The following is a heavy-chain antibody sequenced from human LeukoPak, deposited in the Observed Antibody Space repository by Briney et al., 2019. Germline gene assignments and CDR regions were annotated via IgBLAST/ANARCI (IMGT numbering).Heavy chain of an antibody. CDR2: IYTSGST. Sequence: SQTLSLTCTVSGGSISSGSYYWSWIRQPAGKGLEWIGHIYTSGSTKYNPSLKSRVTISADTSKNQFSLKLSSVTAADTAVYYCARDFVIAATTEYFQYWGQGTLVTVPS. D-gene: IGHD6-13*01. J-gene: IGHJ1*01. V-gene: IGHV4-61*09. CDR3: ARDFVIAATTEYFQY. CDR1: GGSISSGSYY.